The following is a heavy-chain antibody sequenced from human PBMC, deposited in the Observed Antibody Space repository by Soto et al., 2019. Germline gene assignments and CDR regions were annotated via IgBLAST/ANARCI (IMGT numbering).Heavy chain of an antibody. J-gene: IGHJ4*02. D-gene: IGHD6-13*01. CDR1: GDTFSSYA. CDR3: SREGHSSSSWYYFGY. CDR2: IIPIFGTA. Sequence: VASVKVSCKASGDTFSSYAISWVRQAPGQGPEWMGGIIPIFGTANYAQKFQGRVTITADESTSTAYMELSSLRSEDTAVYYCSREGHSSSSWYYFGYWGQGTLVTVS. V-gene: IGHV1-69*13.